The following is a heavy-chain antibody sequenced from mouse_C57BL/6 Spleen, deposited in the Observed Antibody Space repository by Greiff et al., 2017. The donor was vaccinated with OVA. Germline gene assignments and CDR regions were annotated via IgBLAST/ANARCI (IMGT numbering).Heavy chain of an antibody. D-gene: IGHD2-3*01. CDR1: GFTFSSYA. CDR3: TRDGYQAWFAY. Sequence: DVMLVESGEGLVKPGGSLKLSCAASGFTFSSYAMSWVRQTPEKRLEWVAYISSGGDYIYYADTVKGRFTISRDNARNTLYLQMSSLKSEDTAMYYCTRDGYQAWFAYWGQGTLVTVSA. V-gene: IGHV5-9-1*02. J-gene: IGHJ3*01. CDR2: ISSGGDYI.